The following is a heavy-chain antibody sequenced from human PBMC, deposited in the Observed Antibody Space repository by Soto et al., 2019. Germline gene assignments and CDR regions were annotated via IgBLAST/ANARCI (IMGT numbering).Heavy chain of an antibody. CDR3: AKMAYFGDPPGGDS. CDR2: ISGSGVTT. V-gene: IGHV3-23*01. Sequence: EVQLLESGGGLVQPGGSLRLSCAVSGFTFSSSAMSWVRQAPGKGLEWVSIISGSGVTTYYADSVEGRFTISRDNSKNTLHLQMNSLGAEDTAVYYCAKMAYFGDPPGGDSWGQVTLVTVSS. D-gene: IGHD3-10*01. J-gene: IGHJ5*01. CDR1: GFTFSSSA.